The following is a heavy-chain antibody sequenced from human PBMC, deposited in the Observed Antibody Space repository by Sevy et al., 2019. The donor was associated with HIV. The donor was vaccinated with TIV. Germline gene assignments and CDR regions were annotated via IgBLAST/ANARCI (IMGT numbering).Heavy chain of an antibody. D-gene: IGHD3-22*01. CDR3: ARDTYYDSNGYYFDY. V-gene: IGHV3-7*01. J-gene: IGHJ4*02. CDR1: GFTFSNYW. CDR2: IKEDGNEK. Sequence: GGSLRLSCAASGFTFSNYWMSWVRQAPGKGLEWVANIKEDGNEKYYVDSVKGRFTISRDNAKKSLYLQMNSMRVEDTAVYYCARDTYYDSNGYYFDYWGQGTPVTVSS.